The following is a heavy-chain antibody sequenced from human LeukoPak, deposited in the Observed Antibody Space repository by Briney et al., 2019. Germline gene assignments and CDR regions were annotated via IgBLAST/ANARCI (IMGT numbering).Heavy chain of an antibody. D-gene: IGHD2-2*02. CDR2: ISGSGGST. CDR3: AKSLMGYCSSTSCYTEQQLVRPVDY. Sequence: PGGSLRLSCAASGFTFSSYAMSWVRQAPGKGLEWVSAISGSGGSTYYADSVKGRFTISRDNSKNTLYLQMNSLRVEDTAVYYCAKSLMGYCSSTSCYTEQQLVRPVDYWGQGTLVTVSS. CDR1: GFTFSSYA. V-gene: IGHV3-23*01. J-gene: IGHJ4*02.